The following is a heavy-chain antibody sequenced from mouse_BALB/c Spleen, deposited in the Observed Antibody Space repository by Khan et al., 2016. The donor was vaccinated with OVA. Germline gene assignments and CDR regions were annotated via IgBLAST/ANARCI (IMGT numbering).Heavy chain of an antibody. D-gene: IGHD3-3*01. J-gene: IGHJ2*01. CDR2: IWAGGST. V-gene: IGHV2-9*02. Sequence: QMQLEESGPGLVAPSQSLSITCTVYGYSLTRYGVHWVRQPPGKGLEWLGLIWAGGSTNYNWALMSRLSISIDNSKSLVSLIMNSLQTDDTALYYCARAKYLARYWGQGTTLTVSS. CDR3: ARAKYLARY. CDR1: GYSLTRYG.